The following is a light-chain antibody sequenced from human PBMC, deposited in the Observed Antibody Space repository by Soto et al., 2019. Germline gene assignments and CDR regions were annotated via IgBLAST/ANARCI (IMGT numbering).Light chain of an antibody. Sequence: EIVLTQSPATLSLSPGARATLSCRASQTVGSYLTWFPQTPGQAPRLLIYDTSIRATVIPARVIGSGSRTNYTLNCSSRQPDNFAPYYCQEYKSCWTFDPGPKVDI. CDR2: DTS. V-gene: IGKV3-11*01. J-gene: IGKJ1*01. CDR1: QTVGSY. CDR3: QEYKSCWT.